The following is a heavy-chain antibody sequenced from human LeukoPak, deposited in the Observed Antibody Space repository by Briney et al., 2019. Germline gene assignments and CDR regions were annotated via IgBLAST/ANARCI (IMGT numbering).Heavy chain of an antibody. CDR2: INHSGST. CDR1: GGSFSGYY. V-gene: IGHV4-34*01. CDR3: ARPREMATTRGGYMDV. D-gene: IGHD5-24*01. Sequence: SETLSLTCAVYGGSFSGYYWSWIRQPPGKGLEWIGEINHSGSTNYNPSLKSRVTISVDTSKNQFSLKLSSVTAADTAVYYCARPREMATTRGGYMDVWGKGTTVTVS. J-gene: IGHJ6*03.